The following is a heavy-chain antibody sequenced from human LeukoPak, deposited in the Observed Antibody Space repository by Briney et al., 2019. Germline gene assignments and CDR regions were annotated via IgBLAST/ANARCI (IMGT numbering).Heavy chain of an antibody. CDR2: ISAYNGNT. D-gene: IGHD3-9*01. J-gene: IGHJ4*02. Sequence: ASVKVSCKASGYTFTSYGISWVRQAPGQGLEWMGWISAYNGNTNYAQKLQGRVTMTTDTSTSTAYMELRSLRSDDTAVYYCARDLADPYYDILTGYYARDYWGQGTLVTVSS. CDR1: GYTFTSYG. CDR3: ARDLADPYYDILTGYYARDY. V-gene: IGHV1-18*01.